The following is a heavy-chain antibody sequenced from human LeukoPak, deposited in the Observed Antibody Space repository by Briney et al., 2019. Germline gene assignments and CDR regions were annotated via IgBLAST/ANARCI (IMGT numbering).Heavy chain of an antibody. J-gene: IGHJ4*02. CDR2: IFHSGST. CDR1: GGSISGSNW. Sequence: KPSGTLSLTCAVSGGSISGSNWWSWVRQPPGKGLEWIGEIFHSGSTNYSPSLKSRVTISIDKSKNQFSLKLTSVTVADTAVYYCASRLRHLLGYWGQGNLVTVSS. D-gene: IGHD3-16*01. CDR3: ASRLRHLLGY. V-gene: IGHV4-4*02.